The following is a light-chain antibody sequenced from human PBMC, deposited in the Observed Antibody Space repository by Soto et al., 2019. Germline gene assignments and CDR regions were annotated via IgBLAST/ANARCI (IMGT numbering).Light chain of an antibody. CDR1: NIGSKS. J-gene: IGLJ1*01. Sequence: SYELTQPPSVSVAPGQTASIARGGDNIGSKSVNWYQQRPGQAPVVVVYDDTDRPTGIPERFSGSNSGNTATLSISRVEAGDEADYYCQVWDGRSFQGVFGPGTKVTVL. CDR2: DDT. CDR3: QVWDGRSFQGV. V-gene: IGLV3-21*02.